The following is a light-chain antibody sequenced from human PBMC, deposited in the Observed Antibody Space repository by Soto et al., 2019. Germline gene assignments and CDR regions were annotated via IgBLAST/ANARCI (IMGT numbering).Light chain of an antibody. V-gene: IGKV3-20*01. CDR2: GAS. CDR3: QQNGSSPWT. J-gene: IGKJ1*01. Sequence: EIVLTQSPGTLSLSPGERATLSCRASQSVSSSYLAWYQQKPGQAPRLLIYGASSRATGIPDRFSGSGSGTEFTLTISRLEPADFAVYYCQQNGSSPWTFGQGTKVEIK. CDR1: QSVSSSY.